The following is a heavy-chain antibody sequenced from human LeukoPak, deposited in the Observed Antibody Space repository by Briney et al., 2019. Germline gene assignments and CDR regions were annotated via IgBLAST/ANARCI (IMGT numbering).Heavy chain of an antibody. CDR3: ARRVNTMVRGVIFNWFDP. Sequence: GESLRISCKGSGYSFTSYWISWVRQMPGEGLEWMGRIDPSDSYTNYSPSFQGHVTISADKSISTAYLQWSSLKASDTAMYYCARRVNTMVRGVIFNWFDPWGQGTLVTVSS. J-gene: IGHJ5*02. CDR1: GYSFTSYW. V-gene: IGHV5-10-1*01. D-gene: IGHD3-10*01. CDR2: IDPSDSYT.